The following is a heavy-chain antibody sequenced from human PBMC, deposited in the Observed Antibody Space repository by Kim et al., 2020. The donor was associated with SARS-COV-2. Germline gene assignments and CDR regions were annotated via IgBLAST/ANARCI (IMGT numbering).Heavy chain of an antibody. V-gene: IGHV4-34*01. CDR1: GGSFSGYY. CDR3: ARGRRYSSSWYRRYNWFDP. Sequence: SETLSLTCAVYGGSFSGYYWSWIRQPPGKGLEWIGEINHSGSTNYNPSLKSRVTISVDTSKNQFSLKLSSVTAADTAVYYCARGRRYSSSWYRRYNWFDPWGQGTLVTVSS. D-gene: IGHD6-13*01. CDR2: INHSGST. J-gene: IGHJ5*02.